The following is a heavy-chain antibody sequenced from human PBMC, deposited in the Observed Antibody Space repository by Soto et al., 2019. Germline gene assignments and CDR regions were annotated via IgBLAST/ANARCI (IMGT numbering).Heavy chain of an antibody. D-gene: IGHD3-10*01. CDR3: ARVGEPYWYFDL. CDR1: GFTVSSNY. CDR2: IYSGGST. J-gene: IGHJ2*01. Sequence: EVQLVETGGGLIQPGGSLRLSCAASGFTVSSNYMSWVRQAPGKGLEWVSVIYSGGSTYYADSVKGRFTISRDNSKNTSYLQMTSLRAEDTAVYYCARVGEPYWYFDLWGRGALVTVSS. V-gene: IGHV3-53*02.